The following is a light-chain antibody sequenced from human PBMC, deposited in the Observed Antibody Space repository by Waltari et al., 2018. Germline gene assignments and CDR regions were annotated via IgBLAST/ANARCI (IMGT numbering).Light chain of an antibody. Sequence: DIQMTQSPSSLSASVGDRVPITCRASQSISSYLNWYQQKPGKAPKFLIYGASSLQSGVPSRFSGSGSGTDFTLTISSLQPEDFATYYCQQSYTMPYTFGQGTKLEIK. V-gene: IGKV1-39*01. J-gene: IGKJ2*01. CDR3: QQSYTMPYT. CDR1: QSISSY. CDR2: GAS.